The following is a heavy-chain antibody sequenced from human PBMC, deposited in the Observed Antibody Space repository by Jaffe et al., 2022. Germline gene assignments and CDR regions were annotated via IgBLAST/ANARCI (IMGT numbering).Heavy chain of an antibody. Sequence: QVQLQQWGAGLLKPSETLSLTCAVYGGSFSGYYWSWIRQPPGKGLEWIGEINHSGSTNYNPSLKSRVTISVDTSKNQFSLKLSSVTAADTAVYYCARGVYCSSTSCYKGFYMDVWGKGTTVTVSS. CDR3: ARGVYCSSTSCYKGFYMDV. V-gene: IGHV4-34*01. CDR1: GGSFSGYY. CDR2: INHSGST. J-gene: IGHJ6*03. D-gene: IGHD2-2*02.